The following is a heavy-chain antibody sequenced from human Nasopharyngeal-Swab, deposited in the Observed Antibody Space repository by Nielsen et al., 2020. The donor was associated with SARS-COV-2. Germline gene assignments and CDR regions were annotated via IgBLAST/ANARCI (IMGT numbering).Heavy chain of an antibody. J-gene: IGHJ4*02. D-gene: IGHD3-3*01. CDR2: IRSKAYGGVP. CDR3: TRDPITIFGVVPDY. V-gene: IGHV3-49*02. Sequence: WIRQPPGKGLEWVGFIRSKAYGGVPDYAASVKGRFTISRGDSKSIAYLQMNSLKIEDTAVYYCTRDPITIFGVVPDYWGQGTLVTVSS.